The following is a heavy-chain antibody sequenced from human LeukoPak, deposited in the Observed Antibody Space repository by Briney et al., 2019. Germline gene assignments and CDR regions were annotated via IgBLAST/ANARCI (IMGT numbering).Heavy chain of an antibody. Sequence: PGGSLRLSCAASGFTFSSYAMSWVRQGPGKGLEWVANIKQDGSEKYYIDSVKGRFTISRDNAKNSVYLQMNRLRAEDTAVYYCARVRREMKRSLGRTTEYSYYYYMDVWGKGTTVTVSS. J-gene: IGHJ6*03. V-gene: IGHV3-7*01. CDR3: ARVRREMKRSLGRTTEYSYYYYMDV. D-gene: IGHD1/OR15-1a*01. CDR2: IKQDGSEK. CDR1: GFTFSSYA.